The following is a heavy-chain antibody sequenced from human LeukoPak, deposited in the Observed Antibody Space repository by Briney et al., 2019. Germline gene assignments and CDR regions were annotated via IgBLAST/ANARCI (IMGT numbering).Heavy chain of an antibody. Sequence: SVEVSCKASGGTFSSYAISWVRQAPGQGLEWMGGIIPIFGTANYAQKFQGRVTITADKSTSTAYMELSSLRSEDTAVYYCARDSYGPYNWFDPWGQGTLVTVSS. CDR1: GGTFSSYA. J-gene: IGHJ5*02. CDR3: ARDSYGPYNWFDP. CDR2: IIPIFGTA. V-gene: IGHV1-69*06. D-gene: IGHD5-18*01.